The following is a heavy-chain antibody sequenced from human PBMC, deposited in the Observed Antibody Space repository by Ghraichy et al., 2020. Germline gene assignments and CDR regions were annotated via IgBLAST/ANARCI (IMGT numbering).Heavy chain of an antibody. CDR2: INSDGSST. D-gene: IGHD6-19*01. CDR3: ARDAVAGYYYGMDV. V-gene: IGHV3-74*01. Sequence: GGSLRLSCVASGFTFSSYWMHWVRQAPGKGLVWVSHINSDGSSTTYADSVKGRFTVSRDNARNTLYLQMNSLRAEDTAVYYCARDAVAGYYYGMDVWGQGTTVTVSS. CDR1: GFTFSSYW. J-gene: IGHJ6*02.